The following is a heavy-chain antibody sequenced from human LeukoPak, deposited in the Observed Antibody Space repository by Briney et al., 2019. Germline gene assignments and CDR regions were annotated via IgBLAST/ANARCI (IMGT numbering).Heavy chain of an antibody. CDR2: ISAYNGNT. D-gene: IGHD2-15*01. V-gene: IGHV1-18*01. Sequence: ASVKVSCKASGYTFTSYGISWVRQAPGQGLEWMGWISAYNGNTNYAQKLQGRATMTTDTSTSTAYMELRSLRSDDTAVYYCARDQVMVVAATPAYYYGMDVWGQGTTVTVSS. J-gene: IGHJ6*02. CDR1: GYTFTSYG. CDR3: ARDQVMVVAATPAYYYGMDV.